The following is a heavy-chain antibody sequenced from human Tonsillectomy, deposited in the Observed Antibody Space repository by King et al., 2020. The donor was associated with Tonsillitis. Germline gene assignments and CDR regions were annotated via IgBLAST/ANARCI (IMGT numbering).Heavy chain of an antibody. CDR3: TRAGVLGWLYWYYDL. CDR2: INWNGDST. D-gene: IGHD5-24*01. Sequence: DVQLVESGGGVVRPGGSLRLSCAASGYTFDDFAMSWVRQVPGKGLEWVSGINWNGDSTSYVDSVKGRFTVSRDNAKKSLHLQMNSLRAEDTAFYYCTRAGVLGWLYWYYDLWGRGTLVTVSS. J-gene: IGHJ2*01. V-gene: IGHV3-20*04. CDR1: GYTFDDFA.